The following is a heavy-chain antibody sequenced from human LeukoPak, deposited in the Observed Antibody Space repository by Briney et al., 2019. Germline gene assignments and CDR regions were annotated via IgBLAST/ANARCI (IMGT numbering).Heavy chain of an antibody. CDR2: INPNSGGT. V-gene: IGHV1-2*02. CDR1: GYTFTGYY. Sequence: ASVKVSCKASGYTFTGYYMHWVRQASGQGLEWMGWINPNSGGTNYAQKFQGRVTMTRDTSISTAYMELSRLRSDDTAVYYCARVKSGYYDSSGYYRFDYWGQGTLVTVSS. J-gene: IGHJ4*02. D-gene: IGHD3-22*01. CDR3: ARVKSGYYDSSGYYRFDY.